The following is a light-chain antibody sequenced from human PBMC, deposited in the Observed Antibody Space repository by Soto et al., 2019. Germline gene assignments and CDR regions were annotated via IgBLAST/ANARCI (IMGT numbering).Light chain of an antibody. V-gene: IGKV3-15*01. CDR2: GAF. CDR1: QSVSSN. CDR3: QQYNNWPPWT. Sequence: EIVMTQSPATLSVSPGERATLSCRASQSVSSNLAWYQQKPGQAPRLLIYGAFTRATGIPARFSGSGSGTEFTLTIGSLQSEDFAVYYCQQYNNWPPWTFGEGTKVEIK. J-gene: IGKJ1*01.